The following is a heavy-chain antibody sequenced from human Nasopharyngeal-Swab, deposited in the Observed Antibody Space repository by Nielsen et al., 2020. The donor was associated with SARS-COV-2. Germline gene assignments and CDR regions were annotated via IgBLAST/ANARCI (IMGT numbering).Heavy chain of an antibody. Sequence: GGSLRLSCAASGFTFSNAWMSWVRQAPGKGLEWVGRINIKTDGGTTDYAAPVKGRFTIPRDDSKNTLYRKMNSLKTEDTAVYYCTTDPALRVLEWSGWGQGTLVTVSS. CDR2: INIKTDGGTT. CDR3: TTDPALRVLEWSG. CDR1: GFTFSNAW. V-gene: IGHV3-15*01. J-gene: IGHJ4*02. D-gene: IGHD3-3*01.